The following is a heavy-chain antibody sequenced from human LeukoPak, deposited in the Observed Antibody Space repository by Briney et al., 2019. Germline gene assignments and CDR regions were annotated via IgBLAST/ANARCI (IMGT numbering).Heavy chain of an antibody. J-gene: IGHJ4*02. CDR2: IYFSGST. CDR3: RGYSNGFRFDY. CDR1: GGSISSNNYY. D-gene: IGHD5-18*01. Sequence: PSETLSLTCTVSGGSISSNNYYWGWIRQPPGKGLEWIGSIYFSGSTYYNPSLKSRVTISVDMSKNQFSLKLSSVTAADTAVYYCRGYSNGFRFDYWGQGTLVTVSS. V-gene: IGHV4-39*01.